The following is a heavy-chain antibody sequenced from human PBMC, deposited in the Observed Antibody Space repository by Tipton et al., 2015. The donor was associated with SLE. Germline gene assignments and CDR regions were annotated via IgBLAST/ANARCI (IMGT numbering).Heavy chain of an antibody. J-gene: IGHJ6*03. D-gene: IGHD6-13*01. Sequence: QSGPEVKKPGASVKVSCKASGYTFTSYGISWVRQAPGQGLEWMGWISAYNGNTNYAQKLQGRVTITADKSTSTAYMELSSLRSEDTAVYYCAIGEQLHHYYYYMDVWGKGTTVTVSS. CDR2: ISAYNGNT. V-gene: IGHV1-18*01. CDR1: GYTFTSYG. CDR3: AIGEQLHHYYYYMDV.